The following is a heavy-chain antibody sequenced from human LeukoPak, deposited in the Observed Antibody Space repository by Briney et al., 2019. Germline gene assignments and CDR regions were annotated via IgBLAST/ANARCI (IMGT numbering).Heavy chain of an antibody. CDR2: IYYSGST. Sequence: PSETLSLTCTVSGGSISSSSYYWGWIRQPPGKGLEWIGSIYYSGSTYYNPSLKSRVTISVDTSKNQFSLKLSSVTAADTAVYYCARRDGSSWPNNWFDPWGQGTLVTVSS. CDR1: GGSISSSSYY. J-gene: IGHJ5*02. V-gene: IGHV4-39*07. D-gene: IGHD6-13*01. CDR3: ARRDGSSWPNNWFDP.